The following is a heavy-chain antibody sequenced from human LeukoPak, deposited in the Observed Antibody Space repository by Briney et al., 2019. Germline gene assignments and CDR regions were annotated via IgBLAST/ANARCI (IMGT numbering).Heavy chain of an antibody. CDR1: GGSISSYY. CDR2: IYYSGST. J-gene: IGHJ3*02. Sequence: SETLSLTCTASGGSISSYYWSWIRQPPGKGLEWIGYIYYSGSTNYNPSLKSRVTISVDTSKNQFSLKLSSVTAADTAVYYCASAMIGSAFDIWGQGTMVTVSS. V-gene: IGHV4-59*01. D-gene: IGHD3-22*01. CDR3: ASAMIGSAFDI.